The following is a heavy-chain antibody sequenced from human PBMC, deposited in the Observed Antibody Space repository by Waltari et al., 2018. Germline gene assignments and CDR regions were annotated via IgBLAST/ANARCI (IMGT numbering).Heavy chain of an antibody. Sequence: QVQLQESGPGLVKPSETLSLTCTVSGGPISSYYRSWIRQPAGKGLEWIGRIYTSGSTNYNPSLKSRVTMSVDTSKNQFSLKLSSVTAADTAVYYCARASPRLRYGDRNYDWYFDLWGRGTLVTVSS. CDR1: GGPISSYY. V-gene: IGHV4-4*07. CDR2: IYTSGST. CDR3: ARASPRLRYGDRNYDWYFDL. D-gene: IGHD4-17*01. J-gene: IGHJ2*01.